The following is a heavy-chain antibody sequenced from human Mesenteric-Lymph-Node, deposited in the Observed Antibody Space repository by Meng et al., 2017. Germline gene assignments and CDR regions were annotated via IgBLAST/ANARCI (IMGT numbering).Heavy chain of an antibody. CDR2: VYHNGVT. J-gene: IGHJ4*02. CDR1: GGSLSGYY. Sequence: QGQLKQWGAEGGKPSETRSHTCAVYGGSLSGYYWSWIRQPPGKGLEWMGEVYHNGVTKYSPSLRSRVVISIDTSKNQFSLNLRSVSAADTAMYYCARGGATPMIIKYWGPGTLVTVSS. V-gene: IGHV4-34*02. D-gene: IGHD3-10*01. CDR3: ARGGATPMIIKY.